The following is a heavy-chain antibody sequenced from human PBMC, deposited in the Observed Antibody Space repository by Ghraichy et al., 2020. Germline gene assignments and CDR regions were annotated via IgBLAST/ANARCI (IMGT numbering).Heavy chain of an antibody. CDR3: ARGRGGFDP. CDR2: IDHRGSA. V-gene: IGHV4-34*01. CDR1: GESFSGYF. J-gene: IGHJ5*02. Sequence: ETLSLTCALYGESFSGYFCDWVRQPPEKGLEWIGEIDHRGSAAYNTSLKSRATISVDTVKNQCSLKLTYVTAADMGVYYCARGRGGFDPWGQGTLVTVSS. D-gene: IGHD3-10*01.